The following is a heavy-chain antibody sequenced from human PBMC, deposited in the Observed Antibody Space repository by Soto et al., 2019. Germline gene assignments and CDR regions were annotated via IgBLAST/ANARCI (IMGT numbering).Heavy chain of an antibody. CDR3: ARDQNGSGNYYTRYFDY. Sequence: SETLSLTCTVSGGSISSGGYYWSWIRQHPGKGLEWIGYIYYSGSTNYNPSLKSRVTISVDTSKNQFSLNLSSVTAADTAVYYCARDQNGSGNYYTRYFDYWGQGTLVTVSS. D-gene: IGHD3-10*01. V-gene: IGHV4-61*08. J-gene: IGHJ4*02. CDR1: GGSISSGGYY. CDR2: IYYSGST.